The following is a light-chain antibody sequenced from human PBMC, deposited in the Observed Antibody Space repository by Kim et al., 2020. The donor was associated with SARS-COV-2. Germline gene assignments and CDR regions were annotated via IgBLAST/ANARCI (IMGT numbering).Light chain of an antibody. V-gene: IGLV4-69*02. CDR1: IGHRNRV. J-gene: IGLJ3*02. CDR2: VSNDGRQ. Sequence: ASGKLTCTLSIGHRNRVIEWNQQRPKKGRRFLMKVSNDGRQNKGEGTHDRSSGSSSGHERYLTTSSRQSMDEADSYSHTWGTGKWVFGGGTKLTVL. CDR3: HTWGTGKWV.